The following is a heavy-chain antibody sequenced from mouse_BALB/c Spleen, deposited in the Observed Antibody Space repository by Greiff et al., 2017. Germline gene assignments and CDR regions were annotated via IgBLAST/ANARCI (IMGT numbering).Heavy chain of an antibody. CDR1: GYTFTDYN. CDR2: INPNNGGT. Sequence: EVQLQQSGPELVKPGASVKIPCKASGYTFTDYNMDWVKQSHGKSLEWIGDINPNNGGTIYNQKFKGKATLTVDKSSSTAYMELRSLTSEDTAVYDCERSAIYDYPYMDYWGQGTTLTVSS. CDR3: ERSAIYDYPYMDY. J-gene: IGHJ2*01. D-gene: IGHD2-4*01. V-gene: IGHV1-18*01.